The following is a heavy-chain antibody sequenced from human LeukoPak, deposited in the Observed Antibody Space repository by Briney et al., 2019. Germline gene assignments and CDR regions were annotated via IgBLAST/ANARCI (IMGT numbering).Heavy chain of an antibody. CDR1: GFTFSSYA. V-gene: IGHV3-23*01. D-gene: IGHD5-12*01. Sequence: PGGSLRLSCAASGFTFSSYAMTWVRQAPGKGLEWVSIIRCSDGAKYYTDSVKGRFTISRDNAKNSLYLQMNSLRAEDTAVYYCARGWLPKVGAFDIGGQRTMVTVSS. CDR2: IRCSDGAK. J-gene: IGHJ3*02. CDR3: ARGWLPKVGAFDI.